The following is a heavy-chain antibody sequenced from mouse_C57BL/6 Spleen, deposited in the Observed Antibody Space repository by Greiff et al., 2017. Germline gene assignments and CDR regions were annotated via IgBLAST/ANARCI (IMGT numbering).Heavy chain of an antibody. V-gene: IGHV5-16*01. Sequence: EVMLVESEGGLVQPGSSMKLSCTASGFTFSDYYMAWVRQVPEKGLEWVANINYDGSSTYYLDSLKSRFIISRDNAKNILYLQMSSLKSEDTATYYCARSYDWDFDCRGTRTTVTVSS. D-gene: IGHD1-1*01. CDR2: INYDGSST. CDR1: GFTFSDYY. CDR3: ARSYDWDFDC. J-gene: IGHJ1*03.